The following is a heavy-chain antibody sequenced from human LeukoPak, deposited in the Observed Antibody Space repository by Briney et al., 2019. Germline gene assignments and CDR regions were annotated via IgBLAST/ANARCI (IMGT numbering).Heavy chain of an antibody. CDR1: GFIFSNYT. Sequence: GGSLRLSCAVSGFIFSNYTMNWVRQAPGKGLEWVSSIGGDSRYIYYIDSVKGRFAISRDNAKNSLYLQMDSLRAEDTAFYYCARGRHLGDYWGQGTLVTVSS. CDR3: ARGRHLGDY. CDR2: IGGDSRYI. V-gene: IGHV3-21*01. J-gene: IGHJ4*02.